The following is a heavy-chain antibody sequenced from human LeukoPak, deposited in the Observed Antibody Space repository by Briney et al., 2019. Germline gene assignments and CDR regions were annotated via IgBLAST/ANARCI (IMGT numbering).Heavy chain of an antibody. J-gene: IGHJ4*02. Sequence: GGPLRLSCAASGFTFSGSAMHWVRQASGKGLEWVGRIRSKPNSYATAYAASVKGRFTISRDDSKNTAYLQMNSLKTEDTAVYYCTRGSTTVTTDFDYWGQGTLVTVSS. D-gene: IGHD4-17*01. CDR1: GFTFSGSA. V-gene: IGHV3-73*01. CDR3: TRGSTTVTTDFDY. CDR2: IRSKPNSYAT.